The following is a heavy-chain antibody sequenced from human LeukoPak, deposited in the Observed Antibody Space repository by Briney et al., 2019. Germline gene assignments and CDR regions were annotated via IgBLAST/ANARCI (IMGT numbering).Heavy chain of an antibody. J-gene: IGHJ5*02. CDR1: GYTFTSYD. CDR3: ARASGVVVPAAKARRGNWFDP. D-gene: IGHD2-2*01. Sequence: ASLKVSCKASGYTFTSYDINWVRQAPGQGLEWMGWMNRDSGNTDYAQKFQGRVTITSNTSISTYYMKMSILRAENTAVYYAARASGVVVPAAKARRGNWFDPWGQGTLVTVST. V-gene: IGHV1-8*01. CDR2: MNRDSGNT.